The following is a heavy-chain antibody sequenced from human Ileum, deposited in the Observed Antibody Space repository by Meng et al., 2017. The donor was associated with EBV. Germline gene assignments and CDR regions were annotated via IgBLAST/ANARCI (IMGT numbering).Heavy chain of an antibody. J-gene: IGHJ5*02. D-gene: IGHD2-21*02. V-gene: IGHV4-39*01. Sequence: HLQGSDPGLWKPSESLSLTGSVSGGSITSYSYYWGWIRQPPGKGLEWIATIYHTGSTYYNPSLKSRVTISVDTSKNEFSLKVTSVTAADTALYYCARRDTAWFDPWGRGTLVTVSS. CDR3: ARRDTAWFDP. CDR2: IYHTGST. CDR1: GGSITSYSYY.